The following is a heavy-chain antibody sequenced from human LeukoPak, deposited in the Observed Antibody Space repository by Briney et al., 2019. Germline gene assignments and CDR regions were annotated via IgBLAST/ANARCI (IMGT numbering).Heavy chain of an antibody. CDR1: GFTFSNYA. J-gene: IGHJ4*02. V-gene: IGHV3-23*01. D-gene: IGHD3-16*01. CDR3: AGDTPPGGDYYFDY. Sequence: GGSLRLSCAASGFTFSNYAMSWVRQAPGKGLEWVSTISSTGSDTYYADSVKGRFTISRDNSKNTLYLQMNSLRAEDTAVYYCAGDTPPGGDYYFDYWGQGTLVIVSS. CDR2: ISSTGSDT.